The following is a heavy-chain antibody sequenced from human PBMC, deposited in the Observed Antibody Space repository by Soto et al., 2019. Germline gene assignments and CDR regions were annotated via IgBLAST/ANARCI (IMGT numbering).Heavy chain of an antibody. J-gene: IGHJ3*02. D-gene: IGHD1-26*01. Sequence: SVKVSCKAPGYTFTYRYLHWVRQAPGQALEWMGWITPFNGNTNYAQKFQDRVTITRDRSMSTAYMELSSLRSEDTAMYYCACLSGSYPEDAFDIWGQATMLTVSS. CDR3: ACLSGSYPEDAFDI. V-gene: IGHV1-45*02. CDR1: GYTFTYRY. CDR2: ITPFNGNT.